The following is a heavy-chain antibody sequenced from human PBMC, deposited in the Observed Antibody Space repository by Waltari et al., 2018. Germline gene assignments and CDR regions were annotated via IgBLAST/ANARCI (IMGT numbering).Heavy chain of an antibody. Sequence: YGINWVRQAPGQGLEWMGGITPASTALIYAQSFQGRVTITADESTTTAYIEVSSLRSEDTAMYYCARDMRGAYLFPAPFDFWGQGTLVIVSS. D-gene: IGHD3-16*01. CDR2: ITPASTAL. CDR1: YG. J-gene: IGHJ4*02. CDR3: ARDMRGAYLFPAPFDF. V-gene: IGHV1-69*01.